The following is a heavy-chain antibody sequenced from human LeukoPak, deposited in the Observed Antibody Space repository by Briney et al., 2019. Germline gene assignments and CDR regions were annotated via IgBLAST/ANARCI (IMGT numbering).Heavy chain of an antibody. V-gene: IGHV3-23*01. CDR1: GFTFSSYA. CDR3: AKDLYDYGVVPPHDY. CDR2: ISGSGGST. J-gene: IGHJ4*02. D-gene: IGHD4-17*01. Sequence: GGSLRLSCAASGFTFSSYAMTWVRQAPGKGLEWVSAISGSGGSTYYADSVKGRFTISRDNSKNTLYLQMNSLRAEDTAVYYCAKDLYDYGVVPPHDYWGQGTLVTVSS.